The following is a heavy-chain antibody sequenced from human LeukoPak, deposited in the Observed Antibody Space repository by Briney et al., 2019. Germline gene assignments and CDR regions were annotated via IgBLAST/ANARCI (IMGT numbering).Heavy chain of an antibody. V-gene: IGHV3-23*01. CDR3: AKTISSVVSRLSIDY. J-gene: IGHJ4*02. CDR1: GFTFRSYV. D-gene: IGHD2-2*01. Sequence: GGSLRLSCAVSGFTFRSYVMSWVRQAPGKGLEWVSSVSGTGGSTYYTDSVKGQFTISRDNSKNTLYLQMNSLRAEDTAVYYCAKTISSVVSRLSIDYWGQGTLVTVSS. CDR2: VSGTGGST.